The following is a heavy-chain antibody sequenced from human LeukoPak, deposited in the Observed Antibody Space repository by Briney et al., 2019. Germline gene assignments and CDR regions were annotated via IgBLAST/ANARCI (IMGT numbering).Heavy chain of an antibody. CDR1: GFTFSSYE. CDR3: AREGVGNLGYYYGMDV. CDR2: ISSSGSTI. J-gene: IGHJ6*02. Sequence: GGSLRLSCAASGFTFSSYEMNWVRQAPGKGLEWVSYISSSGSTIYYADSVKGRFTISRDNAKNSLYLQMNSLRAEDTAVYYCAREGVGNLGYYYGMDVWGQGTTVTVSS. V-gene: IGHV3-48*03. D-gene: IGHD4-23*01.